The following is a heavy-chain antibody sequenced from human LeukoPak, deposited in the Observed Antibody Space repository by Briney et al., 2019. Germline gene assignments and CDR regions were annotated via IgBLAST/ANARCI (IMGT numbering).Heavy chain of an antibody. CDR3: ARGRRGYSSGWYFFY. Sequence: KASETLSLTCTVSGGSISSGDYYWSWIRQPPGKGLEWIGYIYYSGSTYYNPSLKSRVTISVDTSKNQFSLKLSSLTAADMAVYYCARGRRGYSSGWYFFYWGQGTLVTVSS. V-gene: IGHV4-30-4*01. CDR2: IYYSGST. J-gene: IGHJ4*02. D-gene: IGHD6-19*01. CDR1: GGSISSGDYY.